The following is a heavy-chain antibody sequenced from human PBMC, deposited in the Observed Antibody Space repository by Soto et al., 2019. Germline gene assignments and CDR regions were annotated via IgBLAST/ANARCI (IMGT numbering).Heavy chain of an antibody. J-gene: IGHJ4*02. Sequence: VGSLRLSCVASGFTFTRYYMTWVRQAPGKGLEWVASINLDGSEQFYVDSVKGRFIISRDNARSSLYLQMNSLRAEDTALYFCSRENWFQDYWGPGTLVTVSS. CDR1: GFTFTRYY. CDR3: SRENWFQDY. V-gene: IGHV3-7*03. CDR2: INLDGSEQ. D-gene: IGHD3-9*01.